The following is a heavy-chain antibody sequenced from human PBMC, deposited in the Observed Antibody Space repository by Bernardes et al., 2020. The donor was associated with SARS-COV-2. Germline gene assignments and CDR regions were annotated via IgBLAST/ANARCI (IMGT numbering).Heavy chain of an antibody. CDR3: ATAPPLSGSYSDYHCHDGMGV. D-gene: IGHD1-26*01. Sequence: ASVKVSCKVSGYTLPELSMHWVRQAPGKGLAWMGGFDPDDGETIYAQKFQGRVTITEDRSTDTAYMELSSLRSEDTAVYYCATAPPLSGSYSDYHCHDGMGVGGQGSTVSGPS. J-gene: IGHJ6*02. CDR1: GYTLPELS. CDR2: FDPDDGET. V-gene: IGHV1-24*01.